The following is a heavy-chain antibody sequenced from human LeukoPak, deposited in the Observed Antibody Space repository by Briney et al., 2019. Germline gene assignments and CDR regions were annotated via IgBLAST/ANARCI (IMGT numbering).Heavy chain of an antibody. CDR2: IYYSGST. D-gene: IGHD4-17*01. J-gene: IGHJ4*02. Sequence: PSETLSLTCTVSGGSISSYYWSWIRQPPGKGLEWIGYIYYSGSTNYNPSLKSRVTISVDTSKNQFSLKLSSVTAADTAVYYCASIDYGSVFDYWGQGTLVTVSS. CDR3: ASIDYGSVFDY. CDR1: GGSISSYY. V-gene: IGHV4-59*01.